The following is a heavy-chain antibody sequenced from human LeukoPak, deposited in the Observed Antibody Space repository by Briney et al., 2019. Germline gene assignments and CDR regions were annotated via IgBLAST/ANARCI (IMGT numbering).Heavy chain of an antibody. CDR3: ARRAQRSSSWYLNWFDP. CDR1: GGSFSGYY. D-gene: IGHD6-13*01. Sequence: SETLSLTCAVYGGSFSGYYWSWIRQPPGKGLDWIGEINHSGSTSYNPSLKSRVTISVDTSKNQFSLKLSSVTAADTAVYYCARRAQRSSSWYLNWFDPWGQGTLVTVSS. CDR2: INHSGST. J-gene: IGHJ5*02. V-gene: IGHV4-34*01.